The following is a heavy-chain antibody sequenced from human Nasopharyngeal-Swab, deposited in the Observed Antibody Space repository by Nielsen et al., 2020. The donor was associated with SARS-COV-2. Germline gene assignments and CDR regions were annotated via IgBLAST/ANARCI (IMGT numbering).Heavy chain of an antibody. CDR3: ARETQDYYYYYYGMDV. V-gene: IGHV1-2*06. J-gene: IGHJ6*02. CDR1: GYTFTGYY. Sequence: ASLKVSCKASGYTFTGYYMHCVRQAPGQGLEWMGRINPNSGGTNYAQKFQGRVTMTRDTSISTAYMELSRLRSDDTAVYYCARETQDYYYYYYGMDVWGQGTTVTVSS. CDR2: INPNSGGT.